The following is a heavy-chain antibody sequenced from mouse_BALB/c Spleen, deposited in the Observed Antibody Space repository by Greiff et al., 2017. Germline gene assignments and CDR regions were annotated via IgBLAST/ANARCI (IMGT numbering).Heavy chain of an antibody. V-gene: IGHV5-17*02. D-gene: IGHD3-1*01. Sequence: DVKLVESGGGLVQPGGSRKLSCAASGFTFSSFGMHWVRQAPEKGLEWVAYISSGSSTIYYADTVKGRFTISRDNPKNTLFLQMTSLRSEDTAMYYCARVRGSAWFAYWGQGTLVTVSA. CDR3: ARVRGSAWFAY. J-gene: IGHJ3*01. CDR2: ISSGSSTI. CDR1: GFTFSSFG.